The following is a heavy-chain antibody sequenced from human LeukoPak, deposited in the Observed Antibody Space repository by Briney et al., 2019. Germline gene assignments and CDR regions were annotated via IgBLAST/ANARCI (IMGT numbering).Heavy chain of an antibody. CDR3: ARGLYYYDSSGYYHNWFDP. Sequence: ASVKVSCKVFGYALIDLSMHWVRQVPGKGLEWMGGFHPGNGETIYAQNFQGRVTMTEDTSTDTAYMELSGLRSDDTAVYYCARGLYYYDSSGYYHNWFDPWGQGTLVTVSS. V-gene: IGHV1-24*01. J-gene: IGHJ5*02. D-gene: IGHD3-22*01. CDR1: GYALIDLS. CDR2: FHPGNGET.